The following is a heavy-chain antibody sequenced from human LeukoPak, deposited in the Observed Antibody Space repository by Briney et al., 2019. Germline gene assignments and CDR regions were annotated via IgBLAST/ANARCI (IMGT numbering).Heavy chain of an antibody. CDR1: GGSISSYY. CDR3: ARRSYSNYDGPPDY. D-gene: IGHD4-4*01. Sequence: SETLSLTCTVSGGSISSYYWSWIRQPAGKGLEWIGRIYTSGSTNYNPSLKSRVTMSVDTSKNQFSLKLSSVTAADTAVYYCARRSYSNYDGPPDYWGQGTLVTVSS. CDR2: IYTSGST. J-gene: IGHJ4*02. V-gene: IGHV4-4*07.